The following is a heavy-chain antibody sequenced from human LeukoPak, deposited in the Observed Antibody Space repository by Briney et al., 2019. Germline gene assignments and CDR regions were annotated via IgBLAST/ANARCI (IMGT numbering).Heavy chain of an antibody. CDR3: ATEGFRGVLFHI. CDR2: LYSGGNT. V-gene: IGHV3-66*01. Sequence: PGGSLRLSCAASGFTVSSNYMSWVRQAPGKGLEWVSVLYSGGNTDYAESVQGRFSISRDNSRNTLYLQMNSLRVEDTAVYYCATEGFRGVLFHIWGQGTVVTVSS. J-gene: IGHJ3*02. CDR1: GFTVSSNY. D-gene: IGHD3-10*01.